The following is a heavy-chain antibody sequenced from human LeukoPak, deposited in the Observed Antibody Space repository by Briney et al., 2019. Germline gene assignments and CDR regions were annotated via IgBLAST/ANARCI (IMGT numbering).Heavy chain of an antibody. J-gene: IGHJ4*02. CDR3: AHSSYSGYDGGGYGY. V-gene: IGHV2-5*02. D-gene: IGHD5-12*01. Sequence: SCPTLVNPTQTLTLTRTFSGLSLSTSVVGVGWIRQPPGKALEWLALIYWDDDKRYSPSLKSRLTITKDTSKNQVVLTMTNMDPVDTATYYCAHSSYSGYDGGGYGYWGQGTLVTVSS. CDR1: GLSLSTSVVG. CDR2: IYWDDDK.